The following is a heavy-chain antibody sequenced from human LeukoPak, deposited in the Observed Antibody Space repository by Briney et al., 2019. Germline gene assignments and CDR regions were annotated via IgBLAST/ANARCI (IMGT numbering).Heavy chain of an antibody. CDR1: GFTFSSYT. V-gene: IGHV3-48*04. Sequence: GGSLRLSCAASGFTFSSYTMNWVRQAPGKGLGWVSYSSSSSSTIYYVDSVKGRFTISRDNAKNSLYLQMNSLRAEDTAVYYCARDYVTTVTPVGYWGQGTLVTVSS. CDR3: ARDYVTTVTPVGY. J-gene: IGHJ4*02. CDR2: SSSSSSTI. D-gene: IGHD4-17*01.